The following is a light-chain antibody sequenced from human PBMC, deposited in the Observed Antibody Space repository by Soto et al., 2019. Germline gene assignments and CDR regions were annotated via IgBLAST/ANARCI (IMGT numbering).Light chain of an antibody. Sequence: QSVLTQPRSVSGSPGQSVTISCTGTSSDDGGYNYVSWYQQHPGKAPKLMIYDVSKRPSGVPDRFSGSKSGNTASLTISGLQAEVEADYYCCSYAGSYTPLYVFGTGTKLTVL. CDR3: CSYAGSYTPLYV. J-gene: IGLJ1*01. V-gene: IGLV2-11*01. CDR2: DVS. CDR1: SSDDGGYNY.